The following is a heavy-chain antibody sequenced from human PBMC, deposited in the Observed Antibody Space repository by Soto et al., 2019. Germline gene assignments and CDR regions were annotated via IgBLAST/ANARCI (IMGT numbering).Heavy chain of an antibody. Sequence: GGSLRLSCAASGFTFSSYAMSWVRQAPGKGLEWVSAISGSGSSTYYADSVKGRFTISRDNSKNTLYLQMNSLRAEDTAVYYCAKRPKYYYDSSGYSLFDYWGQGTLVTVSS. CDR1: GFTFSSYA. CDR2: ISGSGSST. D-gene: IGHD3-22*01. V-gene: IGHV3-23*01. CDR3: AKRPKYYYDSSGYSLFDY. J-gene: IGHJ4*02.